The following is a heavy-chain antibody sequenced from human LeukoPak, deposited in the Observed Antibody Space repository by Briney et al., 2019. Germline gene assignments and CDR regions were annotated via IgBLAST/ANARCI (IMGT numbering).Heavy chain of an antibody. D-gene: IGHD3-10*01. Sequence: SETLSLTCTVSGGSISSYSYYWGWIRQPPGKGLEWIGAIYYSGNTYYNPSLKSRVTISVDTSKNQFSLKLSSVTPADTAVYYCARYFVTDITMVRGLIITPGAFDIWGQGTMVTVSS. V-gene: IGHV4-39*01. CDR1: GGSISSYSYY. J-gene: IGHJ3*02. CDR2: IYYSGNT. CDR3: ARYFVTDITMVRGLIITPGAFDI.